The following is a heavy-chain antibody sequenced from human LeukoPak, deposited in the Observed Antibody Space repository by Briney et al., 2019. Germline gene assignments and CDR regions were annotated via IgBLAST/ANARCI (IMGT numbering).Heavy chain of an antibody. CDR3: AKDVRGYYYYGMDV. CDR1: GFTFSSYA. J-gene: IGHJ6*02. CDR2: ISGSGGST. V-gene: IGHV3-23*01. Sequence: GGSLRLSCAASGFTFSSYAMSWFRQAPGKGLEWVSAISGSGGSTYYADSVKGRFTISRDNSKNTLYLQMNSLRAEDTAVYYCAKDVRGYYYYGMDVWGQGTTVTVSS.